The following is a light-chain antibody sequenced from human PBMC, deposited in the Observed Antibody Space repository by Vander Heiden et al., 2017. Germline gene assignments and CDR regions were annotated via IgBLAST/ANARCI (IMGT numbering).Light chain of an antibody. Sequence: SYELTQPPSVSVSPGQTASNTCSGDKLGDKYACWYQQKPGQSPVLVIYQDSKRPSGLSERFSCSNAGNTATLTISGTQDMDDADYYCQAGDSSTSVVFGGGTKLTVL. J-gene: IGLJ2*01. V-gene: IGLV3-1*01. CDR3: QAGDSSTSVV. CDR2: QDS. CDR1: KLGDKY.